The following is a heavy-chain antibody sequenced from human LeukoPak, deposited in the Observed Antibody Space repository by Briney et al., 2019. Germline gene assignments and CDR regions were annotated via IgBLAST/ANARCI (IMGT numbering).Heavy chain of an antibody. J-gene: IGHJ6*02. V-gene: IGHV1-2*02. D-gene: IGHD2-15*01. Sequence: ASVKVSCKASGYTFTGYYMHWVRQAPGQGLEWMGWINPNRGGTNYVQKFQGRVTMTRDTSISTAYMELSRLRSDDTAVYYCARGHDIVVVVAATPGDYYGMDVWGQGTTVTVSS. CDR1: GYTFTGYY. CDR3: ARGHDIVVVVAATPGDYYGMDV. CDR2: INPNRGGT.